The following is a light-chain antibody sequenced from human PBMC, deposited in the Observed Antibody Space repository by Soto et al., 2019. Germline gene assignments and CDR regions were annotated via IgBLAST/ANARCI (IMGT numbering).Light chain of an antibody. Sequence: QSALTQPRSVSGSPGQSVTISCTGTSSDVGGYNYVSWYQQHPGNAPKLMIYDVSKRPSGVPDRLSGSKSGNTASLTISGLQAEDEADYYCCSYAGSPYVLGTGTKLTVL. V-gene: IGLV2-11*01. J-gene: IGLJ1*01. CDR2: DVS. CDR3: CSYAGSPYV. CDR1: SSDVGGYNY.